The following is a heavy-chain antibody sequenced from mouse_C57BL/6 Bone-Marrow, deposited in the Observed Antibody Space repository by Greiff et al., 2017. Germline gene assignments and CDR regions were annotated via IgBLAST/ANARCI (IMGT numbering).Heavy chain of an antibody. V-gene: IGHV1-82*01. CDR1: GYAFSSSW. CDR3: ARGGYDAWFAY. D-gene: IGHD2-2*01. J-gene: IGHJ3*01. Sequence: QVQLQQSGPELVKPGASVKISCKASGYAFSSSWMNWVKQRPGTGLEWIGRIYPGDGDTNYTGKFKGKATLTADKSFSTAYMQLSSLTSEDSAVYFCARGGYDAWFAYWGQGTLVTVSA. CDR2: IYPGDGDT.